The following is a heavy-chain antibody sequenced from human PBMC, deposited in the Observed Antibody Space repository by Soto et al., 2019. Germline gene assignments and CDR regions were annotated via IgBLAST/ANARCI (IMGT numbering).Heavy chain of an antibody. Sequence: SETLSLTCTVSGGSISSYYWIWIRQPPGKGLEWIGYIYYSGSTNYNPSLKSRVTISVDTSKNQFSLKLSSVTAADTAVYYCARALTNGPPINWGQGTLVTVSS. CDR3: ARALTNGPPIN. D-gene: IGHD2-8*01. CDR1: GGSISSYY. V-gene: IGHV4-59*01. J-gene: IGHJ4*02. CDR2: IYYSGST.